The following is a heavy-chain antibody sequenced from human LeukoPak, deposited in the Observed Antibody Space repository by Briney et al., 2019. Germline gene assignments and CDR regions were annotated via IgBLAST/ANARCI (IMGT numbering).Heavy chain of an antibody. Sequence: ASVKVSCKASGYTFTGYYMHWVRQAPGQGLEWMGCINPNTGDTKYAQNFQGRVTMTRDTSISSAYMEVKSLGSDDTAVYYCARDLEFYNVLTGYYIPSFDYWAREPRSPSPQ. J-gene: IGHJ4*02. V-gene: IGHV1-2*02. CDR2: INPNTGDT. CDR1: GYTFTGYY. D-gene: IGHD3-9*01. CDR3: ARDLEFYNVLTGYYIPSFDY.